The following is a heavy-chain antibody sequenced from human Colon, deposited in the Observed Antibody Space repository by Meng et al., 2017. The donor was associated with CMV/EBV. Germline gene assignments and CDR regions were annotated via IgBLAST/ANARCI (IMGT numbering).Heavy chain of an antibody. CDR2: ISGDGSDM. CDR3: VRDDMNIYTNSSFDL. V-gene: IGHV3-11*04. D-gene: IGHD2/OR15-2a*01. Sequence: GGSLRLSCAASGFPFSDYYMSWIRLAPGKGLEWISYISGDGSDMFYGDSVRGRFTISRDNAKNSLYLQINSLKVEDTAVYYCVRDDMNIYTNSSFDLWGLGTLVTVSS. J-gene: IGHJ4*02. CDR1: GFPFSDYY.